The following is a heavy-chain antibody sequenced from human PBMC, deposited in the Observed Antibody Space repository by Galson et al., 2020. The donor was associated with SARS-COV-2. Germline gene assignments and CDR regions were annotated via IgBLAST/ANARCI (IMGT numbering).Heavy chain of an antibody. CDR2: INPNSGGT. Sequence: ASVKVSCKASGYTFTGYYMHWVRQAPGQGLEWMGWINPNSGGTNYAQKFQGRVTMTRDTSISTAYMELSRLRSDDTAVYYCARVSRGNKLPPNPTVTTFSAFDIWGQGTMVTVSS. D-gene: IGHD4-17*01. CDR3: ARVSRGNKLPPNPTVTTFSAFDI. J-gene: IGHJ3*02. CDR1: GYTFTGYY. V-gene: IGHV1-2*02.